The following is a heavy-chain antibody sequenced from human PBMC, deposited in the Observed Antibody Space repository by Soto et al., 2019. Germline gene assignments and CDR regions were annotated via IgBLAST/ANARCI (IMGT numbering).Heavy chain of an antibody. V-gene: IGHV3-66*01. CDR2: IYSGGST. D-gene: IGHD3-22*01. CDR1: GFTVSSNY. J-gene: IGHJ1*01. Sequence: EVQLVASGGGLVQPGGSLRLSCAASGFTVSSNYMSWVRQAPGKGLEWVSVIYSGGSTYYADSVKGRFTISRDNSKNTLYLQMNSLRAEDTAVYYCARDGYDSSGYYPEYFQHWGQGTLVTVSS. CDR3: ARDGYDSSGYYPEYFQH.